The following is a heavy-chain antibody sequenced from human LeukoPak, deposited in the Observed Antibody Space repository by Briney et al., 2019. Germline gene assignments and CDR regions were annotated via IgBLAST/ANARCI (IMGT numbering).Heavy chain of an antibody. V-gene: IGHV3-74*01. J-gene: IGHJ3*02. CDR1: GFTFSSYW. Sequence: GGSLRLSCAASGFTFSSYWMHWVRQAPGKGLVWVSQINTDGRTTSYADSVKGRFTISRDNAKNSLYLQMNSLRAEDTAVYYCAREDCSSTSCYAYAFDIWGQGTMVTVSS. D-gene: IGHD2-2*01. CDR2: INTDGRTT. CDR3: AREDCSSTSCYAYAFDI.